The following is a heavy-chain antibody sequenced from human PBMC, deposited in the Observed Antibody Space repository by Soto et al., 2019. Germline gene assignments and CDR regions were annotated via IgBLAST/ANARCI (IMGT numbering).Heavy chain of an antibody. Sequence: QVQLQESGPGLVKPSQTLSLTCTVSGGSINNCGYYWSWSRQHPGKGLVWIGYIFYSGSTYYNPYLKSRVTISVDTSKNQFSLKLRSVTAADTDVYYCARDLRGGSYGMDVWGKWTTVTVSS. CDR3: ARDLRGGSYGMDV. J-gene: IGHJ6*04. V-gene: IGHV4-31*03. CDR2: IFYSGST. CDR1: GGSINNCGYY.